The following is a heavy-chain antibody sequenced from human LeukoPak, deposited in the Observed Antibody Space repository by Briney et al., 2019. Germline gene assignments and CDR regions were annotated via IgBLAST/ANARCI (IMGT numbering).Heavy chain of an antibody. V-gene: IGHV4-39*07. Sequence: SETLSLTCTVSGGSISSSSYYWGWIRQPPGKGLEWIGSIYYSGSTYYNPSLKSRVTISVDTSKNQFSLKLSSVTAADTAVYYCGQSRIHYYYYMDVWGKGTTVTVSS. J-gene: IGHJ6*03. D-gene: IGHD2-15*01. CDR2: IYYSGST. CDR1: GGSISSSSYY. CDR3: GQSRIHYYYYMDV.